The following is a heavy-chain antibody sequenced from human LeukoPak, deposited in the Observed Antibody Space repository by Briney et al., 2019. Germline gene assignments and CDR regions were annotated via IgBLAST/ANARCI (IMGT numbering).Heavy chain of an antibody. J-gene: IGHJ4*02. V-gene: IGHV4-39*01. CDR1: GGSISSSSYY. Sequence: SETLSLTCTVSGGSISSSSYYWGWIRQPPGKGLEWIGSIYYSGSTYYNPSLKSRVTISVDTSKNQFSLKLSSVTAADTAVYYCARLALESRGLRFLEWLPQIVDYWGQGTLVTVPS. D-gene: IGHD3-3*01. CDR3: ARLALESRGLRFLEWLPQIVDY. CDR2: IYYSGST.